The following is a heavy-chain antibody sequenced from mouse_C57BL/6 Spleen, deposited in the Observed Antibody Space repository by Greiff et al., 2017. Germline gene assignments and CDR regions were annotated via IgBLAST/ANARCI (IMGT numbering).Heavy chain of an antibody. Sequence: VKLQQSGAELVRPGTSVKMSCKASGYTFTNYWIGWAKQRPGHGLEWIGDIYPGGGYTNYNEKFKGKATLTADKSSSTAYMQFSSLTSEDSAIYYCARSGDYDAGNYFDYWGQGTTLTVSS. CDR2: IYPGGGYT. J-gene: IGHJ2*01. CDR3: ARSGDYDAGNYFDY. D-gene: IGHD2-4*01. V-gene: IGHV1-63*01. CDR1: GYTFTNYW.